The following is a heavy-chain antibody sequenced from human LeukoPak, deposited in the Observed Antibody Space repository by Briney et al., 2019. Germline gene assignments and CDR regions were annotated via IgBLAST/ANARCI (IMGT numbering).Heavy chain of an antibody. CDR1: GYTFTGYY. J-gene: IGHJ3*02. CDR2: INPNSGGT. D-gene: IGHD3-22*01. Sequence: GPSVKVSCKASGYTFTGYYMHWVRQAPGQGLEWMGWINPNSGGTNYAQKFQGWVTMTRDTSISTAYMELSRLRSDDTAVYYCARGTYDSSGYNSDDAFDIWGQGTMVTVSS. V-gene: IGHV1-2*04. CDR3: ARGTYDSSGYNSDDAFDI.